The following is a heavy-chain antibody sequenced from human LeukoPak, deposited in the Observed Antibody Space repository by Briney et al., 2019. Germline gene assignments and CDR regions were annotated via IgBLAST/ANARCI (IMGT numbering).Heavy chain of an antibody. J-gene: IGHJ3*02. V-gene: IGHV1-18*01. Sequence: ASVKVSCKASGYTFTSYGISWVRQAPGQGLEWMGWISAYNGNTNYAQKLQGRVTMTTDTSTSTAYMELRSLRPDDTAVYYCASLPYGGDAFDIWGQGTMVTVSS. CDR2: ISAYNGNT. CDR3: ASLPYGGDAFDI. D-gene: IGHD4-23*01. CDR1: GYTFTSYG.